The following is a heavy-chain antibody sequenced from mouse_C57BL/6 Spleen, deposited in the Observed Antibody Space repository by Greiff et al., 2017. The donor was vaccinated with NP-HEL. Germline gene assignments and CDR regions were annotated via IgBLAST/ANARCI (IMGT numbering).Heavy chain of an antibody. CDR3: AREVYDGYYYAMDY. Sequence: QVQLQQSGAELARPGASVKMSCKASGYTFTSYTMHWVKQRPGQGLEWIGYINPSSGYTKYNQKFKDKATLTADKSSSTAYMQLSSLTSDDSAVYYCAREVYDGYYYAMDYWGQGTSVTVSS. D-gene: IGHD2-3*01. V-gene: IGHV1-4*01. J-gene: IGHJ4*01. CDR2: INPSSGYT. CDR1: GYTFTSYT.